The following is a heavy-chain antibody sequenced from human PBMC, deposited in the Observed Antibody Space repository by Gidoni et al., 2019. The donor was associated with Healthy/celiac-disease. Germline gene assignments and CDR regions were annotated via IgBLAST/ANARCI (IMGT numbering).Heavy chain of an antibody. J-gene: IGHJ4*02. CDR3: ARDLAGYCTNGVCYPTYYFDY. CDR1: GFTFSSYG. Sequence: QVQLVESGGGVVQPGRSLRLSCAASGFTFSSYGMHWVRQAPGKGLEWVAVIWYDGSNKYYADSVKGRFTISRDNSKNTLYLQMNSLRAEDTAVYYCARDLAGYCTNGVCYPTYYFDYWGQGTLVTVSS. D-gene: IGHD2-8*01. V-gene: IGHV3-33*01. CDR2: IWYDGSNK.